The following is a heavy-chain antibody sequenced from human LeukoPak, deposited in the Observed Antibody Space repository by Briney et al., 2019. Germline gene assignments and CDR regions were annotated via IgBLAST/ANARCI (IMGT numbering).Heavy chain of an antibody. CDR3: ARPSRTGSGWDAFDI. Sequence: PSETLSLTCTVSGGSISNYYWSWMRQPPGKELEWIGYIYHSGSTNYNPSLPGRVTISVDTSKNQFSLNLSSVTAADTAVYSCARPSRTGSGWDAFDIWGQGTMVTVSS. CDR1: GGSISNYY. V-gene: IGHV4-59*08. D-gene: IGHD3-22*01. CDR2: IYHSGST. J-gene: IGHJ3*02.